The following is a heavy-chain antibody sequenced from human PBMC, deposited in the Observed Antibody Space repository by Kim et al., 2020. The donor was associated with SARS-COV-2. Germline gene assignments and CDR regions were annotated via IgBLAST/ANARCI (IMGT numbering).Heavy chain of an antibody. CDR3: ASVGYCTGSDCYYYYMDV. V-gene: IGHV1-69*13. D-gene: IGHD2-8*02. CDR2: IIPIFGTA. CDR1: GGTFSSYA. Sequence: SVKVSCKASGGTFSSYAISWVRQAPGQGLEWMGGIIPIFGTANYAQKFQGRVTITADESTSTAYMELSSLRSEDTAVYYCASVGYCTGSDCYYYYMDVWGKGTTVTVSS. J-gene: IGHJ6*03.